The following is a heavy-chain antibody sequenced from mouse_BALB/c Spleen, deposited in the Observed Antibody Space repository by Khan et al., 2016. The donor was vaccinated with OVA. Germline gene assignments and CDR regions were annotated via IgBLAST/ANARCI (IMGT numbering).Heavy chain of an antibody. CDR3: ARGYYFFAY. CDR1: GYSFTGYY. Sequence: EVKLQESGPDLVKPGASVKMSCKASGYSFTGYYMNWVKQSHGKSLECIGRVNPNTGNTNYNQKFKGKAILIVDTSSSTAYMELRSLTSEDSAVYYCARGYYFFAYWGQGTLVTVSA. J-gene: IGHJ3*01. CDR2: VNPNTGNT. D-gene: IGHD1-1*01. V-gene: IGHV1-26*01.